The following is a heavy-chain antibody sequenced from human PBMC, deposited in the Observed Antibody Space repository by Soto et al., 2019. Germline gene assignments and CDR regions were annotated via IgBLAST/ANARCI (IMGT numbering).Heavy chain of an antibody. CDR2: ISGSGGST. V-gene: IGHV3-23*01. CDR1: GFTFSSYA. CDR3: AKDAYYYDSSGYYHFDY. J-gene: IGHJ4*02. Sequence: GGSLRLSCAASGFTFSSYAMSWVRQAPGKGLEWVSAISGSGGSTYYADSVKGRFTISRDNSKNTLYLQMNSLRAEDTAVYYCAKDAYYYDSSGYYHFDYWGQGTLVTVSS. D-gene: IGHD3-22*01.